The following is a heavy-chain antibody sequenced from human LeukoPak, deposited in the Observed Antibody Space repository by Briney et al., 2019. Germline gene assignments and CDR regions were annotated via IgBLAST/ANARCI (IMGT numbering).Heavy chain of an antibody. CDR2: INHSGST. CDR3: AREGRYRYGYNEYHSYMDI. D-gene: IGHD5-24*01. J-gene: IGHJ6*03. Sequence: SETLSLTCAVYGGSFSGYYWSWIRQPPGKGLEWIGEINHSGSTNYNPSLKSRVTISVDTSKNQFSLKLSSVTAADTAVYYCAREGRYRYGYNEYHSYMDIWGKGTTVTVSS. CDR1: GGSFSGYY. V-gene: IGHV4-34*01.